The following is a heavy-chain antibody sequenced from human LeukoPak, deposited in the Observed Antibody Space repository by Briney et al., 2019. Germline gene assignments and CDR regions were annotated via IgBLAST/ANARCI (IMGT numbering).Heavy chain of an antibody. CDR1: GFTFSSYS. V-gene: IGHV3-21*01. D-gene: IGHD5-24*01. CDR2: ISSSSSYI. Sequence: GGSLRLSCAASGFTFSSYSMNWVRQAPGKGLEWVSSISSSSSYIYYADSVKGRFTISRDNAKNSLYLQMNSLRAEDTAVYYCARDGYNLYYFDYWGQGTLVTASS. CDR3: ARDGYNLYYFDY. J-gene: IGHJ4*02.